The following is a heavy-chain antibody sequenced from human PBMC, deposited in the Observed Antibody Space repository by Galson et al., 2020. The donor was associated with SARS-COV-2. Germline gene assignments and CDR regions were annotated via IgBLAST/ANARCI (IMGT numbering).Heavy chain of an antibody. CDR1: GFPFTNYE. Sequence: GESLKISCAASGFPFTNYEMSWVRQAPGKGLQWVAYISSSGKTMYYADSVRGRFTISRDNADNSLFLNMNTLRAEDTAVYYCVRFRQMQIYGNNWFDPWGQGTLVTVSS. D-gene: IGHD3-3*01. V-gene: IGHV3-48*03. CDR2: ISSSGKTM. CDR3: VRFRQMQIYGNNWFDP. J-gene: IGHJ5*02.